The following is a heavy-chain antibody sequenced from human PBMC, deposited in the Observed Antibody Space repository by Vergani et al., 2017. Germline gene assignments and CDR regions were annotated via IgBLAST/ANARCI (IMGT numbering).Heavy chain of an antibody. J-gene: IGHJ4*02. CDR3: AKIAAAGEVFDY. CDR2: IYYDGSNA. V-gene: IGHV3-33*06. Sequence: QGQLVESGGGIVQPGRSLTLSCVASRSTFKTYGMHWVRQAPGKGLEWVGLIYYDGSNAYYADSVKGRFTISRDNSKNTLYLQMNSLRAEDTAVYYCAKIAAAGEVFDYWGQGTLVTVSS. D-gene: IGHD6-13*01. CDR1: RSTFKTYG.